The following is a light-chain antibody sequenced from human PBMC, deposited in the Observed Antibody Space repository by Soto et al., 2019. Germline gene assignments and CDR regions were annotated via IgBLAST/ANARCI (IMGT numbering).Light chain of an antibody. CDR1: SSNIGSNY. Sequence: QSVLTQPPSASGTPGQRVTISCSGSSSNIGSNYVYWYQQLPGTAPKLLIYRNNQRPSGVPDRFSGSKSGTSASLAISGLRSEDEADYYCAAWDDSLSAQVVFGGGTKVTVL. CDR3: AAWDDSLSAQVV. V-gene: IGLV1-47*01. J-gene: IGLJ2*01. CDR2: RNN.